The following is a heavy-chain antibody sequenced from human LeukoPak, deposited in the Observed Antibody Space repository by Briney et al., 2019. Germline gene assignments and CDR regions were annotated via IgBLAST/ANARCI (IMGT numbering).Heavy chain of an antibody. Sequence: GGSLRLSCAASGFTFSSYWMSWVRQAPGKGLEWVAVIWYDGSNKYYADSVKGRFTISGDNSKNTLYLQMNSLRAEDTAVYYCAKDLGRYCSGGSCYFFDYWGQGTLVTVSS. J-gene: IGHJ4*02. CDR3: AKDLGRYCSGGSCYFFDY. D-gene: IGHD2-15*01. CDR1: GFTFSSYW. V-gene: IGHV3-33*06. CDR2: IWYDGSNK.